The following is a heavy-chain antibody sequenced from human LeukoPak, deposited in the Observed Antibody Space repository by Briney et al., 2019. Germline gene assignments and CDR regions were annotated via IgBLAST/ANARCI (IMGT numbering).Heavy chain of an antibody. D-gene: IGHD2-2*02. CDR3: ARDTGECSSTSCYTFFDY. J-gene: IGHJ4*02. Sequence: PSETLSLTCTVSGGSISSYYWSWIRQPAGEGLEWIGRIYTSGSTNYNPSLKSRVTMSVDTSKNQFSLKLSSVTAADTAVYYCARDTGECSSTSCYTFFDYWGQGTLVTVSS. CDR2: IYTSGST. V-gene: IGHV4-4*07. CDR1: GGSISSYY.